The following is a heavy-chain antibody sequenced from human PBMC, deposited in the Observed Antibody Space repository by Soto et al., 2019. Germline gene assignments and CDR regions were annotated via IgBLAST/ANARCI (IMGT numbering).Heavy chain of an antibody. Sequence: EVQLVESGGGLVQPGGSLRLSCAASGMTFSRHWMTWVRQAPGKGPEWVANINEDGSQKFYVDSVKGRSTIFRENAQNSLLLQMIDLRADKTAVYYGVSRPSYVKYYGVFDYWGQGAVVTVSS. V-gene: IGHV3-7*03. D-gene: IGHD3-3*01. CDR3: VSRPSYVKYYGVFDY. CDR2: INEDGSQK. CDR1: GMTFSRHW. J-gene: IGHJ4*02.